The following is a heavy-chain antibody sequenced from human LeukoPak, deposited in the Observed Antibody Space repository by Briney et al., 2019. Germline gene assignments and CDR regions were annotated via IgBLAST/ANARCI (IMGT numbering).Heavy chain of an antibody. V-gene: IGHV3-74*01. CDR1: GFTFSSYW. Sequence: RGSLRLSCAASGFTFSSYWMHWVRQAPGKGLVWVSRINSDGSSTSYADSVKGRFTISRDNAKNTLYLQMNSLRAEDTAVYYCARDSGDGYNGELLHWGQGTLVTVSS. J-gene: IGHJ4*02. D-gene: IGHD5-24*01. CDR3: ARDSGDGYNGELLH. CDR2: INSDGSST.